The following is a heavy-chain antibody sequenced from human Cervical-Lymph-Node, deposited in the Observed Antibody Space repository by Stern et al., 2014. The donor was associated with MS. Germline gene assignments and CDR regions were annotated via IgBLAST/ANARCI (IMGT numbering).Heavy chain of an antibody. V-gene: IGHV1-46*01. CDR2: IHPNDGSA. CDR1: GYTFTSYY. D-gene: IGHD5-18*01. Sequence: QEQLVESGAEVKKPGASVKVSCKASGYTFTSYYMHWVRQAPGQGLEWMGIIHPNDGSASYAQKFQDRVTMTRDTSTSTLYMELSSLSSEDTAVYYCAGGYTFDYWGQGTLVTVSS. CDR3: AGGYTFDY. J-gene: IGHJ4*02.